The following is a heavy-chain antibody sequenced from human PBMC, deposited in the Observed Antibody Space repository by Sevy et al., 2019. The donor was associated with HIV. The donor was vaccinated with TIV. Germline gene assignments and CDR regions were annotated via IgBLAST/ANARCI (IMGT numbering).Heavy chain of an antibody. CDR1: GFTFSSYS. V-gene: IGHV3-21*01. D-gene: IGHD6-13*01. Sequence: GGSLRLSCAASGFTFSSYSMNWVRQAPGKGLEWVSSISSSSSYIYYADSVKGRFTISRDNAKNSLYLQMNSLRAEDTAVYYCARASDQGIAAAGTGVGYWGQGTLVTVSS. CDR3: ARASDQGIAAAGTGVGY. J-gene: IGHJ4*02. CDR2: ISSSSSYI.